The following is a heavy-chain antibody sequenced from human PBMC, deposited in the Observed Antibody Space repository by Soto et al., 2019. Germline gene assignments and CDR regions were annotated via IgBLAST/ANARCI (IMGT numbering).Heavy chain of an antibody. CDR1: GFTFSSYT. Sequence: QVQLVESGGGVVQPGRSLRLSCAASGFTFSSYTMHWVRQAPGKGLEWVAVISHDGSSKYFADSVKGRFTISRDNSKNTLYLQMNNLRADDTAMYYCASRPYGDYLYYFDYWGQGTLVTVSS. D-gene: IGHD4-17*01. CDR3: ASRPYGDYLYYFDY. V-gene: IGHV3-30-3*01. J-gene: IGHJ4*02. CDR2: ISHDGSSK.